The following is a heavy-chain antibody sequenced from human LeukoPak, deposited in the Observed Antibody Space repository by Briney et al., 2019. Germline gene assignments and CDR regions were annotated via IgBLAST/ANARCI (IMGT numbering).Heavy chain of an antibody. CDR1: GYTFTSYG. CDR3: ARDESRCGGDCYGPYYYYMDV. D-gene: IGHD2-21*01. J-gene: IGHJ6*03. CDR2: INTYNGNT. Sequence: ASVKVSCKASGYTFTSYGISWVRQAPGQGLEWMGWINTYNGNTNYAQKLQGRVTMTTDTSTSTAYMELRSLRSEDTAVYYCARDESRCGGDCYGPYYYYMDVWGKGTTVTVSS. V-gene: IGHV1-18*01.